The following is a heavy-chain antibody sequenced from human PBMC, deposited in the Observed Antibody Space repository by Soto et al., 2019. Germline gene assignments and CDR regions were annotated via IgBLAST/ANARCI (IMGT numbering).Heavy chain of an antibody. CDR3: VGTGTTDDY. D-gene: IGHD4-17*01. CDR1: GGSVSSGSYY. CDR2: IYYSGDS. V-gene: IGHV4-30-4*08. J-gene: IGHJ4*02. Sequence: SETLSLTCTVSGGSVSSGSYYWSCIRQPPGKGLEWIGYIYYSGDSYYNPSLKGRLTISIDTSKNQFSLILNSVTVADTAIYYCVGTGTTDDYWGRGTLVTVS.